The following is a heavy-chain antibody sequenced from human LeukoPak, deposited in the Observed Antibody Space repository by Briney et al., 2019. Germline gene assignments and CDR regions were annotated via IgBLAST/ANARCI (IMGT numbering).Heavy chain of an antibody. J-gene: IGHJ4*02. V-gene: IGHV3-33*03. CDR2: IWYHGRET. CDR3: AKDHGGNSWYYFDY. D-gene: IGHD4-23*01. CDR1: GLSFNSFG. Sequence: GMSLRLSCAASGLSFNSFGMAWVRQTPGKGLEWVAFIWYHGRETYYADSAKGRFTISRDDSKNTVYPQMDSLRVEDTGVYYCAKDHGGNSWYYFDYWGQGTQVTVSS.